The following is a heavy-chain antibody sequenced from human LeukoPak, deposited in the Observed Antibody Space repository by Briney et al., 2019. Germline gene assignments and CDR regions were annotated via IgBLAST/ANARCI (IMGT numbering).Heavy chain of an antibody. CDR2: IATSSSTI. CDR3: ARFAAGGSYYYYMDV. Sequence: PGGSLRLSCAASGFTFSTYTMNWVRQPPGKGLEWVSNIATSSSTIYYADSVKGRFTISRDNAKNSLYLQMNSLRADGTAVYYCARFAAGGSYYYYMDVWGKGTTVTVSS. CDR1: GFTFSTYT. D-gene: IGHD6-25*01. J-gene: IGHJ6*03. V-gene: IGHV3-48*01.